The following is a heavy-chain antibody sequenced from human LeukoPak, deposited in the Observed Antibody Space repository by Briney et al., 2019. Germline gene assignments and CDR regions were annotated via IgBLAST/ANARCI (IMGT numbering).Heavy chain of an antibody. CDR3: ARGRGFRGNWFDP. CDR2: LKQDGSEK. CDR1: GFTFSTYW. D-gene: IGHD1-26*01. J-gene: IGHJ5*02. Sequence: GGSLRLSSAASGFTFSTYWMSWVRQAPGKGLEWVANLKQDGSEKYYVDSLKGRFTISRDNAKNSLYLEMNSLRAEDTAVYYCARGRGFRGNWFDPWGQGTLVTVSS. V-gene: IGHV3-7*05.